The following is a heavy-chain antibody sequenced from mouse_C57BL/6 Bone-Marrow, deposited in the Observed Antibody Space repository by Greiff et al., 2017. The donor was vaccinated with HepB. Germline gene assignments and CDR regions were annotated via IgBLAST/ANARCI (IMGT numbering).Heavy chain of an antibody. Sequence: VQLQQSGGGLVKPGGSLKLSCAASGFTFSSYAMSWVRQTPEKRLEWVATISDGGSYTYYPDNVKGRFTISRDNAKNNLYLQMSHLESEDTAMYYCARERVTDYWGQGTTLTVAS. V-gene: IGHV5-4*01. J-gene: IGHJ2*01. D-gene: IGHD2-2*01. CDR3: ARERVTDY. CDR2: ISDGGSYT. CDR1: GFTFSSYA.